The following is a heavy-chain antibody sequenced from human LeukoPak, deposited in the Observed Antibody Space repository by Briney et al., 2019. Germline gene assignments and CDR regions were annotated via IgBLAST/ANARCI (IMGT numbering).Heavy chain of an antibody. CDR3: ARDVGYCSSTSCYNDAFDI. V-gene: IGHV3-23*01. D-gene: IGHD2-2*02. CDR1: GFTFSSYA. J-gene: IGHJ3*02. CDR2: ISGSGGST. Sequence: GGSPRLSCAASGFTFSSYAMSWVRQAPGKGLEWVSAISGSGGSTYYADSVKGRFTISRDNSKNSLYLQMNSLRAEDTAVYYCARDVGYCSSTSCYNDAFDIWGQGTMVTVSS.